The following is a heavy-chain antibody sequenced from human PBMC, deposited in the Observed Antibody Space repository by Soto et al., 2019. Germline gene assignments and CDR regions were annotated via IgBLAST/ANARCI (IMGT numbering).Heavy chain of an antibody. J-gene: IGHJ6*02. CDR2: IKSKTDGGTT. CDR3: TTEYSGYDLYRTTVTPGNGMDV. V-gene: IGHV3-15*01. Sequence: GGSLRLSCAASGFTFSNAWMSWVRQAPGKGLEWVGRIKSKTDGGTTDYAAPVKGRFTISRDDSKNTLYLQMNSLKTEDTAVYYCTTEYSGYDLYRTTVTPGNGMDVWGQGPRSPSP. CDR1: GFTFSNAW. D-gene: IGHD5-12*01.